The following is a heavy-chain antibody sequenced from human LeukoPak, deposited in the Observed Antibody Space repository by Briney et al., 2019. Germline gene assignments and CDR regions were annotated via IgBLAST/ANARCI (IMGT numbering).Heavy chain of an antibody. Sequence: SETLSLTCAVSGYSISSGYYWGWIRQPPGKGLEWIGSIYHSGSTYYNLSLKSRVTISVDTSNNQFSLKLSSVTAADTAVYYCASTGVFDYWGQGTLVTVSS. D-gene: IGHD2-8*01. CDR1: GYSISSGYY. CDR2: IYHSGST. V-gene: IGHV4-38-2*01. CDR3: ASTGVFDY. J-gene: IGHJ4*02.